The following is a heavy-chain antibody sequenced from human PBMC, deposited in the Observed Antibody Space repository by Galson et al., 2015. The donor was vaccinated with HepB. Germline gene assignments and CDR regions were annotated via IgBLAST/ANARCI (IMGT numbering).Heavy chain of an antibody. CDR1: GGSFSGYY. CDR2: INHSGST. D-gene: IGHD2-21*02. CDR3: ARGWAYCGGGCPSGVWFDP. J-gene: IGHJ5*02. V-gene: IGHV4-34*01. Sequence: SETLSLTCAVYGGSFSGYYWSWIRQPPGKGLEWIGEINHSGSTNYNPSLKSRVTISVDTSKNQFSLKLSSVTAADTAVYYCARGWAYCGGGCPSGVWFDPWGQGTLVTVSS.